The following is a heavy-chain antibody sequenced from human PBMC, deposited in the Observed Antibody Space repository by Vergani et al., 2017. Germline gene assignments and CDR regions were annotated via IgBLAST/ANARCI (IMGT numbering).Heavy chain of an antibody. J-gene: IGHJ5*02. V-gene: IGHV1-24*01. Sequence: QVQLVQSGAEVKKPGASVKVSCKVSGYTLTELSMHWVRQAPGKGLEWMGGFDPEDGETIYAQKFQGRVTMTEDTSTDTAYMELSSLRSEDTAVYYCARDIRVFGVVIILDNWFDPWGQGTLVTVSS. CDR1: GYTLTELS. CDR2: FDPEDGET. D-gene: IGHD3-3*01. CDR3: ARDIRVFGVVIILDNWFDP.